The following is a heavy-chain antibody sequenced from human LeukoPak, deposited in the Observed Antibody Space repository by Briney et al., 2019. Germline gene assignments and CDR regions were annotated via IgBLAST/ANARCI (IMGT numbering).Heavy chain of an antibody. V-gene: IGHV3-11*01. CDR1: GFTFSDYY. Sequence: GGSLRLSCAASGFTFSDYYMSWIRQAPGKGLEWVSYISSSGSTIYYADSVKGRFTISRDNSKNTLYLQMNSLRAEDTAVYYCAKDESRQWLAWGFDYWGQGTLVTVSS. CDR2: ISSSGSTI. CDR3: AKDESRQWLAWGFDY. D-gene: IGHD6-19*01. J-gene: IGHJ4*02.